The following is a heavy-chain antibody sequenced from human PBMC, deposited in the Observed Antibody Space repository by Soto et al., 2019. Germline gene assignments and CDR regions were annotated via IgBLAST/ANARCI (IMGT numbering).Heavy chain of an antibody. V-gene: IGHV1-18*04. D-gene: IGHD5-18*01. CDR2: ISAYNGNT. CDR1: GYTFTSYG. Sequence: ASVKVSCKASGYTFTSYGISWVLQAPGQGLEWMGWISAYNGNTNYAQKLQGRVTMTTDTSTSTAYMELRSLRSDDTAVYYCARAMAMVALNYGLDDYWGQGTLVTVSS. J-gene: IGHJ4*02. CDR3: ARAMAMVALNYGLDDY.